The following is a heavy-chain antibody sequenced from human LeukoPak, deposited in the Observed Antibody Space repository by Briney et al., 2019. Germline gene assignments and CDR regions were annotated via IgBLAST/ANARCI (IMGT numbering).Heavy chain of an antibody. CDR2: MNPNSGNT. V-gene: IGHV1-8*03. D-gene: IGHD3-22*01. J-gene: IGHJ2*01. Sequence: GASVKVSCKASGYTFTSYDIDWVRQATGQGLEWMGWMNPNSGNTGYAQKFQGRVTITRNTSISTAYMELSSLRSEDTAVYYCTRPAQYYDSSGYYYWYFDLWGRGTLVTVSS. CDR1: GYTFTSYD. CDR3: TRPAQYYDSSGYYYWYFDL.